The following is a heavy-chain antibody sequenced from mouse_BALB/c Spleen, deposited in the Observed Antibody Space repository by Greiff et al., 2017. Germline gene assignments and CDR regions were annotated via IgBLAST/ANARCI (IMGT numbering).Heavy chain of an antibody. CDR2: IYPGNSDT. CDR1: GYSFTSYW. V-gene: IGHV1-5*01. CDR3: TRRDGSSYEGAMDY. J-gene: IGHJ4*01. D-gene: IGHD1-1*01. Sequence: EVKLQESGTVLARPGASVKMSCKASGYSFTSYWMHWVKQRPGQGLEWIGAIYPGNSDTSYNQKFKGKAKLTAVTSASTAYMELSSLTNDDSAVYYCTRRDGSSYEGAMDYWGQGTSVTVSS.